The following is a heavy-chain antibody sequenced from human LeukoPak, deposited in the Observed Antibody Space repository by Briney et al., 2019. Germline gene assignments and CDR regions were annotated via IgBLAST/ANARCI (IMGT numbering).Heavy chain of an antibody. Sequence: SETLSLTCTVSGGSISSYYWSWIRQPAGHGLESSRRIYQSGSTYYNPSPKSRVTISVDTSNHQFSLELSSETAADTAVYYCARVTTDYFDYWGQGTLVTVSS. CDR2: IYQSGST. CDR1: GGSISSYY. V-gene: IGHV4-4*07. CDR3: ARVTTDYFDY. J-gene: IGHJ4*02. D-gene: IGHD4-17*01.